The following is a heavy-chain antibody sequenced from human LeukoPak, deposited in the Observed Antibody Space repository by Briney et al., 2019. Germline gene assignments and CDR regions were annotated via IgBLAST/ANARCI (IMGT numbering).Heavy chain of an antibody. J-gene: IGHJ4*02. CDR3: AREGGLGIAAAPLDY. V-gene: IGHV3-33*01. CDR1: GFTFSSYG. CDR2: IWYDGSNK. D-gene: IGHD6-13*01. Sequence: QPGRSLRLSCAASGFTFSSYGMHWVRQAPGKGLEWVAVIWYDGSNKYYADSVKGRFTISRDNSKNTLYLQMNSLRAEDTAVYYCAREGGLGIAAAPLDYWGQRTLVTVSS.